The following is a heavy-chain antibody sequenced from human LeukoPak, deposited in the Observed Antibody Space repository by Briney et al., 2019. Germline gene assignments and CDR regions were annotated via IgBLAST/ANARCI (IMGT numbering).Heavy chain of an antibody. V-gene: IGHV4-59*01. CDR1: GGSISSYY. CDR2: IYYSGST. D-gene: IGHD5-24*01. J-gene: IGHJ4*02. Sequence: PSETLSLTCTVSGGSISSYYWSWIRQPPGKGLVWIGYIYYSGSTNYNPSLKSRVTISVDTSKNQFSLKLSSVTAADTAVYYCAREGDPDGYITYFDYWGQGTLVTVSS. CDR3: AREGDPDGYITYFDY.